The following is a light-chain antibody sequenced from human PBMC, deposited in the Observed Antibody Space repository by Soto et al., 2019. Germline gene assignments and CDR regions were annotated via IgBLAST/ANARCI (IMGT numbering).Light chain of an antibody. J-gene: IGKJ5*01. CDR1: QSISTY. Sequence: IQLTQSPSSLSASVGDRITITCRASQSISTYLNWYQHKPGKAPELLIYAASSLQSGVPSRFSGSGSGTDFTLTINSLQPEDFATYYCQQSYTTPQTTFGQGTRLEIK. V-gene: IGKV1-39*01. CDR2: AAS. CDR3: QQSYTTPQTT.